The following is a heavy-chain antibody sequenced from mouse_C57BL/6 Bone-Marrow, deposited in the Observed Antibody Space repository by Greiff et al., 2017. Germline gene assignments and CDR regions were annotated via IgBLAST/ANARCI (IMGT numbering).Heavy chain of an antibody. D-gene: IGHD2-2*01. J-gene: IGHJ2*01. CDR2: LFPGSGST. Sequence: QVQLQQSGAELVKPGASVQMSCKASGYTFTSYWITWVKQRPGQGLEWIGDLFPGSGSTNYNEKFKSKATLTVDTSSSTAYMPLSSLTSEDSAIYSCVNYCGYDVGWYFDYWGQGNTLTVSS. V-gene: IGHV1-55*01. CDR1: GYTFTSYW. CDR3: VNYCGYDVGWYFDY.